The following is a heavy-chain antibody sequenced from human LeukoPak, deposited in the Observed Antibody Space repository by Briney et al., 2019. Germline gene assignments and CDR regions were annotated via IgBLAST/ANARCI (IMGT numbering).Heavy chain of an antibody. CDR1: GLTFSTYA. CDR3: AKGAITFGGIIIYFDS. Sequence: PGGSLRLSCAASGLTFSTYAMSWVRQAPGKGLEWVSGISYSGDSTAYADSVKGRFTISRDNSKNTLYLQMSSLRPEDTAVYYCAKGAITFGGIIIYFDSWGQGTLVTVS. D-gene: IGHD3-16*02. CDR2: ISYSGDST. V-gene: IGHV3-23*01. J-gene: IGHJ4*02.